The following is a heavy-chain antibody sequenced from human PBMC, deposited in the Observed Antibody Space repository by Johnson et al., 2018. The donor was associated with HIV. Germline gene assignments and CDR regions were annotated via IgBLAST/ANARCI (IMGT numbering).Heavy chain of an antibody. J-gene: IGHJ3*02. CDR2: ISYDGSKK. V-gene: IGHV3-30*18. D-gene: IGHD6-13*01. Sequence: QMMLVESGGGVVQPGRSLRLSCAASGFIFSGFHMHWVRQAPGKGLEWVAVISYDGSKKYYADSVKGRFTISRDNSKNTLYLQMNSLRPEDTAVYYCAKGKYSSSHVGAFDIWGQGTMVTVSS. CDR1: GFIFSGFH. CDR3: AKGKYSSSHVGAFDI.